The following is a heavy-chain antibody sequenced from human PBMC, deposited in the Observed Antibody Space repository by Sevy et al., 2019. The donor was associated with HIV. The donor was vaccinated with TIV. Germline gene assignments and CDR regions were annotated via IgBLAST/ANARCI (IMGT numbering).Heavy chain of an antibody. CDR3: TRNYLLITFGGIIVPGGGHS. D-gene: IGHD3-16*02. J-gene: IGHJ4*02. Sequence: GGSLRLSCTTSGFTFGDYGVSWFRQAPGKGLEWVGFIRTKPYGGTAQYAASVKGRFTISRDDSKSIAYLQMNSLKSEDTAVYYCTRNYLLITFGGIIVPGGGHSWGQGTLVTVSS. CDR2: IRTKPYGGTA. V-gene: IGHV3-49*03. CDR1: GFTFGDYG.